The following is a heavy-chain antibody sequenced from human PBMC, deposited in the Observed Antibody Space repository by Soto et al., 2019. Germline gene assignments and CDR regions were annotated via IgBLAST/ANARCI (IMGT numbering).Heavy chain of an antibody. CDR2: IYYSGST. J-gene: IGHJ4*02. CDR3: ARDNVAARLFDY. CDR1: GGSISSGDYY. V-gene: IGHV4-30-4*01. Sequence: ASETLSLTCTVSGGSISSGDYYWSWIRQPPGKGLEWIGYIYYSGSTYYNPSLKSRVTISVDTSKNQFSLKLSSVTAADTAVYYCARDNVAARLFDYWGQGTLVTVSS. D-gene: IGHD6-6*01.